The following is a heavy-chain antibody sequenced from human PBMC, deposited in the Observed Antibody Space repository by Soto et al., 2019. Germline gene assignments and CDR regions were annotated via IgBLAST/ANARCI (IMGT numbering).Heavy chain of an antibody. V-gene: IGHV3-9*01. J-gene: IGHJ6*02. Sequence: EVQLVESGGGLVQPGRSLRLSCAASGFTFDDYAMHWVRQAPGKGLEWVSGISWNSGSMDYADSVKGRFTISRDNAKNSLYLQMDRLRPEDTALYYCAKELYCSSTTCKMHYHYYAMDVWGQGTTVTVS. CDR3: AKELYCSSTTCKMHYHYYAMDV. CDR1: GFTFDDYA. CDR2: ISWNSGSM. D-gene: IGHD2-2*01.